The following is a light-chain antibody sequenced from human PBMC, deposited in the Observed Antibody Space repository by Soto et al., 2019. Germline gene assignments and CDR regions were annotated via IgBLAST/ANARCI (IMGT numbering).Light chain of an antibody. CDR1: QDIANF. CDR2: AAS. V-gene: IGKV1-39*01. J-gene: IGKJ2*03. Sequence: IQMTQSPSSLSASVGDRVTITCRASQDIANFLHWYQHKPGKAPRLLIYAASNLQRGVPSRFSGRGSGTDFTLTINSLEPEDFASYYCHQSLSSPYSFGPGT. CDR3: HQSLSSPYS.